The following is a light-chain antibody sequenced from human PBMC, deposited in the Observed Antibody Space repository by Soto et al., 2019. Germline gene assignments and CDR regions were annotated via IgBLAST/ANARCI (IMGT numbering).Light chain of an antibody. CDR1: SSDVGSYNL. CDR2: EGS. J-gene: IGLJ1*01. CDR3: CSYETSSTYV. Sequence: QSVLTQPASVSGSPGQSITISCTGTSSDVGSYNLVSWYQHHPGKTPKLMIYEGSRRPSGVSNRFSASKSGNTASLTISGLQAEDEAEYYCCSYETSSTYVFGSGTKLTVL. V-gene: IGLV2-23*01.